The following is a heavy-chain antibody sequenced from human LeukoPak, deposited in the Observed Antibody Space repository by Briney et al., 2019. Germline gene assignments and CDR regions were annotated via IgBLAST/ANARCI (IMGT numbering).Heavy chain of an antibody. V-gene: IGHV1-2*02. CDR3: ARAVVGYLTGYSY. CDR2: INPNSGGT. Sequence: ASVKVSCKASGYTFTGYYMHCVRQAPGQGLEWMGWINPNSGGTNYAQKFQGRVTMTRDTSISTAYMELSRLRSDDTAVYYCARAVVGYLTGYSYWGQGTLVTVSS. J-gene: IGHJ4*02. D-gene: IGHD3-9*01. CDR1: GYTFTGYY.